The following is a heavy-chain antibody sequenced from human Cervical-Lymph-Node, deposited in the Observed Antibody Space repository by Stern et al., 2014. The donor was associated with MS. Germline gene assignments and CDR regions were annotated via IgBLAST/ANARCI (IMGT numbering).Heavy chain of an antibody. CDR3: ARTYSSIAAAGH. CDR1: GYTFTSYD. D-gene: IGHD6-13*01. J-gene: IGHJ4*02. CDR2: MNPNSGNT. V-gene: IGHV1-8*01. Sequence: VQLLESGAEVKKPGASVKVSCKASGYTFTSYDINWVRQATGQGLEWMGWMNPNSGNTGYAQKFQGRVTMTRNTSISTAYMELSSLRSEDTAVYYCARTYSSIAAAGHWGQGTLVTVSS.